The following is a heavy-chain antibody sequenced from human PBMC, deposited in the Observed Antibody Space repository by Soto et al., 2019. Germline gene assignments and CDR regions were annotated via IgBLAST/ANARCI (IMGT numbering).Heavy chain of an antibody. CDR3: ARTVYDFWSGYRHDAFDI. J-gene: IGHJ3*02. V-gene: IGHV4-59*08. D-gene: IGHD3-3*01. CDR2: IYYSGST. CDR1: GGSISSYY. Sequence: QVQLQESGPGLVKPSETLSLTCTVSGGSISSYYWSWIRQPPGKGLEWIGYIYYSGSTNYNPSLKSRVTISVDTSKNQFSLKLSSVTAVDTAVYYCARTVYDFWSGYRHDAFDIWGQGTMVTVSS.